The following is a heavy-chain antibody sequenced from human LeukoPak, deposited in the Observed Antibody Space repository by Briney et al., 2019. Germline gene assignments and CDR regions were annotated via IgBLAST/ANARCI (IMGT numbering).Heavy chain of an antibody. CDR3: ARVTDPRYNWFDP. CDR1: GGSISSYY. Sequence: SETLSLTCTVSGGSISSYYWTWIRQPAGKGPEWIGRIHASGSTNYNPSLKSRVNMSVDTSKNQFSLRLNSVAAADTAVYYCARVTDPRYNWFDPWGQGTLVTVSS. J-gene: IGHJ5*02. CDR2: IHASGST. D-gene: IGHD2-21*02. V-gene: IGHV4-4*07.